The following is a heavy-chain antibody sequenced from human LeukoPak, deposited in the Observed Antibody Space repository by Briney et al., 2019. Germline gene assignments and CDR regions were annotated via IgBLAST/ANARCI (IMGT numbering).Heavy chain of an antibody. CDR3: ARARNIYSYGYNYYYGMDV. D-gene: IGHD5-18*01. CDR2: IYSGGST. J-gene: IGHJ6*02. Sequence: GGSLRLSCAASGFTVSSNYMSWVRQAPGKGLEWVSVIYSGGSTYYADSVKGRFTISRDNSKNTLYLQMNSLRAEDTAVYYCARARNIYSYGYNYYYGMDVWGQGTTVTVSS. V-gene: IGHV3-66*01. CDR1: GFTVSSNY.